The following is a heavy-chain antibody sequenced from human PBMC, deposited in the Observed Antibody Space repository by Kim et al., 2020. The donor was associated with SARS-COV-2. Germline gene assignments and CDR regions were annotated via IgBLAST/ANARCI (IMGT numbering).Heavy chain of an antibody. CDR1: GFTFSSDG. Sequence: GGSLRLSCAASGFTFSSDGMHWVRQAPGKGLEWVAVISYDGSNKYYADSVQGRFTISRDNSKNTLYLQMNSLRAEDTAAYYCAKDGEIAAAGKIDYWGQGTLVTVSS. CDR2: ISYDGSNK. J-gene: IGHJ4*02. V-gene: IGHV3-30*18. D-gene: IGHD6-13*01. CDR3: AKDGEIAAAGKIDY.